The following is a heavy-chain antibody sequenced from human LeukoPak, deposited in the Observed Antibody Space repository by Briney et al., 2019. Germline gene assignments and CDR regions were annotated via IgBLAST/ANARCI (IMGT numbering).Heavy chain of an antibody. CDR2: INHSGST. Sequence: KPSETLSLTCTVSGGSISSSSYYWGWIRQPPGKGLEWIGEINHSGSTNYNPSLKSRVTISVDTSKNQFSLKLSSVTAADTAVYYCARDWYDILTGYYYYYYYMDVWGKGTTVTVSS. J-gene: IGHJ6*03. CDR3: ARDWYDILTGYYYYYYYMDV. CDR1: GGSISSSSYY. V-gene: IGHV4-39*07. D-gene: IGHD3-9*01.